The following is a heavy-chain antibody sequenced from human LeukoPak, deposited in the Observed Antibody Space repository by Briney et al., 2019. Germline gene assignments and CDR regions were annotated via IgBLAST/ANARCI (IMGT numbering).Heavy chain of an antibody. CDR2: INSDGSST. J-gene: IGHJ3*02. V-gene: IGHV3-74*01. CDR1: GFTFSSYR. CDR3: VKGYCSSTSCEGVVFDI. Sequence: GGSLRLSCAASGFTFSSYRMHWVRQAPGKGLVWVSRINSDGSSTSYADSVKGRFTISRDNAKNTLYLQMNSLRAEDTAVYYCVKGYCSSTSCEGVVFDIWGQGTMVTVSS. D-gene: IGHD2-2*01.